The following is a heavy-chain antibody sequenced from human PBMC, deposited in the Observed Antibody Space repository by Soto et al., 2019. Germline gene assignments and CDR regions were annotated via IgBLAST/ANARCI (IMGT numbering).Heavy chain of an antibody. CDR1: GYSFTSYW. J-gene: IGHJ6*03. CDR3: ARSGTAHYYYLDC. V-gene: IGHV5-51*01. CDR2: SYPGDSDT. D-gene: IGHD5-18*01. Sequence: LXXYQKISFKGSGYSFTSYWICWVIQMPEKGLEWRRISYPGDSDTRYSPSFQGQFTISADKSISTAYLQWSSLKASDTAIYYCARSGTAHYYYLDCWGKGTTVTVSS.